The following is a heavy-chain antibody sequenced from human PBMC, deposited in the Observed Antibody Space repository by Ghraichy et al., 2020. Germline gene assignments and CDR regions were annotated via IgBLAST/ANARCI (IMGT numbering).Heavy chain of an antibody. CDR1: GFTFNNYV. CDR2: IGGSGINT. Sequence: GGSLRLSCAGSGFTFNNYVMSWVRQAPGEGQEWVSSIGGSGINTYYADLAKGRFTISRDNSKNTLYLHMNSLKTEDTAVYYCAKDLLIYRQLSTDAFDVWGLGTVVIVSS. CDR3: AKDLLIYRQLSTDAFDV. D-gene: IGHD1-1*01. J-gene: IGHJ3*01. V-gene: IGHV3-23*01.